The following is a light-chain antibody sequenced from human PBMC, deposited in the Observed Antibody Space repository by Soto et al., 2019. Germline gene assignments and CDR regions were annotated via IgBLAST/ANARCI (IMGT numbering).Light chain of an antibody. CDR1: QSVSSSY. J-gene: IGKJ2*01. Sequence: EIVLTQSPGTLSLSPGERATLSCRASQSVSSSYLAWYQQKPGQAPRLLIYGASSRATGIPDRFSGSGSGKDFTLTISRLEPEDFAVYYCQKYGSSPMYTFGQGNKLEI. CDR3: QKYGSSPMYT. CDR2: GAS. V-gene: IGKV3-20*01.